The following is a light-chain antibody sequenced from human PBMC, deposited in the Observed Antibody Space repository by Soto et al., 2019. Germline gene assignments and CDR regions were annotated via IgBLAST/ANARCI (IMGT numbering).Light chain of an antibody. CDR2: DAS. Sequence: EIVLTQSPATLSLSPGERATLSCRASQSVSNYLAWYQQKPGQAPRLLIYDASSRTTGIPARFSGSGSGTDFTLTISSLEPEDYALYYCQQRINWPITFGQGTRLDIK. J-gene: IGKJ5*01. V-gene: IGKV3-11*01. CDR3: QQRINWPIT. CDR1: QSVSNY.